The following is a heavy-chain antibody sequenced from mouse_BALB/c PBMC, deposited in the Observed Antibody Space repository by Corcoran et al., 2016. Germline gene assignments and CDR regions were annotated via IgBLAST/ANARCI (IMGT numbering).Heavy chain of an antibody. Sequence: QVTLKESGPGILQPSQTLSLTCSFSGFSLSTSGMGVSWIRQPSEKGLEWLAHIYWDDDKRYNPSLKSRLTISKDTSRNQVFLKITSVDTADTATYYCARSMITTTEFAYWGQGTLVTVSA. CDR2: IYWDDDK. CDR3: ARSMITTTEFAY. V-gene: IGHV8-12*01. J-gene: IGHJ3*01. CDR1: GFSLSTSGMG. D-gene: IGHD2-4*01.